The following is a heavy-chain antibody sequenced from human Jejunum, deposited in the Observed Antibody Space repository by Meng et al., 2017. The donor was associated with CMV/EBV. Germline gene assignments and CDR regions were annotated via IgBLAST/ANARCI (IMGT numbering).Heavy chain of an antibody. Sequence: YGDALSGYYWSWIRQPPGKGLEWIGEINHRGTTRYNPSLKSRVTVSVDTSKNQISLKMTSVTAADTAVYYCARGGSSNWSRWLDPWGQGTLVTVSS. CDR2: INHRGTT. CDR3: ARGGSSNWSRWLDP. J-gene: IGHJ5*02. CDR1: GDALSGYY. D-gene: IGHD6-13*01. V-gene: IGHV4-34*01.